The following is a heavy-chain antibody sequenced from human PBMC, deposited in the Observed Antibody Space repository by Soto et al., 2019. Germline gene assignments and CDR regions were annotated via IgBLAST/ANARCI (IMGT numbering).Heavy chain of an antibody. D-gene: IGHD3-3*01. CDR2: ISGSGGST. J-gene: IGHJ5*02. Sequence: EVQLLESGGGLVQPGGSLRLSCAASGLTFSTDAMTWVRQAPGKGLEWVSGISGSGGSTYYAASVKGRFTISRDNSNHTLYLQMNSLRAEDTAVYYCAKSGRDFWSGSYHWGQGTLVTVSS. V-gene: IGHV3-23*01. CDR3: AKSGRDFWSGSYH. CDR1: GLTFSTDA.